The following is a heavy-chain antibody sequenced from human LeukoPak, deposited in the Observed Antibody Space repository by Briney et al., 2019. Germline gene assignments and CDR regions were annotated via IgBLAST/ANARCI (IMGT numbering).Heavy chain of an antibody. Sequence: SETLSLTCAVYGGSFSGYYWSWIRQPPGKGLEWIGEINHSGSTNYNASLKSRVTISVDTSKNQFSLKLSSVTAADTAVYYCARVRAGLGYCSSTSCHLHFDYWGQGTLVTVSS. V-gene: IGHV4-34*01. CDR2: INHSGST. J-gene: IGHJ4*02. D-gene: IGHD2-2*01. CDR1: GGSFSGYY. CDR3: ARVRAGLGYCSSTSCHLHFDY.